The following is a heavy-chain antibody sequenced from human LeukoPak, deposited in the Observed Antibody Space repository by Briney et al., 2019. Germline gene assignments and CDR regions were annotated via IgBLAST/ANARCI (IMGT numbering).Heavy chain of an antibody. V-gene: IGHV3-48*03. J-gene: IGHJ5*02. CDR2: ITGSGSTM. Sequence: PGGSLRLSCAASGFTLSSYEMNWVRQAPGKGLEWVSYITGSGSTMYYADSVRGRFTISRDNAKDSLYLQMNSLRAEDTAVYYCARDRGGWYRWLDPWGQGTLVTVSS. CDR3: ARDRGGWYRWLDP. D-gene: IGHD6-19*01. CDR1: GFTLSSYE.